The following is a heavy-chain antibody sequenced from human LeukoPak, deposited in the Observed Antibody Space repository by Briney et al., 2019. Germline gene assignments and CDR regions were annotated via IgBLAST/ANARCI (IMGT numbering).Heavy chain of an antibody. V-gene: IGHV3-23*01. D-gene: IGHD3-22*01. Sequence: GGSLRLSCAASGFTFSIYAMSWVRQAPGKGLQWVSSITSRGESTWYVDSVKGRFTITRDNSENTLYLQMHSLRAEDTAVYYCARDRPNYYGSDGHYYRRDGDYWGRGTLVSVSS. CDR2: ITSRGEST. CDR1: GFTFSIYA. J-gene: IGHJ4*02. CDR3: ARDRPNYYGSDGHYYRRDGDY.